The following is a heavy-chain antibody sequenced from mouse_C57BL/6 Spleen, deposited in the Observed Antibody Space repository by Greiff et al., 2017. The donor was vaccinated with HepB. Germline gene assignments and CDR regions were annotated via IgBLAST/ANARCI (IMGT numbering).Heavy chain of an antibody. J-gene: IGHJ4*01. CDR2: ISDGGSYT. CDR3: AREGSSGSGAMDY. V-gene: IGHV5-4*01. CDR1: GFTFSSYA. D-gene: IGHD3-2*02. Sequence: EVQGVESGGGLVKPGGSLKLSCAASGFTFSSYAMSWVRQTPEKRLEWVATISDGGSYTYYPDNVKGRFTISRDNAKNNLYLQMSHLKSEDTAMYYCAREGSSGSGAMDYWGQGTSVTVSS.